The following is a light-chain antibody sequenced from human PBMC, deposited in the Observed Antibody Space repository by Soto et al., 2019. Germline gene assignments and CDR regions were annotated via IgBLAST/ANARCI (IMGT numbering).Light chain of an antibody. Sequence: DIVMTQSPDSLAVFLGERAVINCRSSQSLLYDSNKLNYLSWYQQKPGQPPKLLIYWASIRESWVPDRFSGGGSGTDFTLTISSLQAEDVAIDYCQQYYSIPLTFGGGTNVEIK. J-gene: IGKJ4*01. CDR2: WAS. CDR3: QQYYSIPLT. CDR1: QSLLYDSNKLNY. V-gene: IGKV4-1*01.